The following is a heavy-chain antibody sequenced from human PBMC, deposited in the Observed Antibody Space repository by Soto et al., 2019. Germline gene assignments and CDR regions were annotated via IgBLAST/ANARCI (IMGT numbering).Heavy chain of an antibody. Sequence: SETLSLTCTVSCGSISSGGYYWSWIRQHPGKGLEWIGYIYYSESTYYNPTLKSRDTISEDTTKNKYYLKLSTVTAENTDVNYFSSARPSPPMVRGYYYYYYGMDVWGQGTTVTVS. CDR2: IYYSEST. CDR3: SSARPSPPMVRGYYYYYYGMDV. J-gene: IGHJ6*02. CDR1: CGSISSGGYY. V-gene: IGHV4-31*03. D-gene: IGHD3-10*01.